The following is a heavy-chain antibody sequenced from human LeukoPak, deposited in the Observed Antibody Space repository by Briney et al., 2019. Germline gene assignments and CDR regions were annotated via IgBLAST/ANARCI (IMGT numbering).Heavy chain of an antibody. CDR1: GYTFTGYY. CDR3: ARVGTMVRGDPRVGFDY. CDR2: INPNSGGT. Sequence: ASVKVSCKASGYTFTGYYMHWVRQAPGQGLEWMGRINPNSGGTNYAQKFQGRVTMTRDTSISTAYMELSRLRSDDTAVYYCARVGTMVRGDPRVGFDYWGQGTLVTVSS. D-gene: IGHD3-10*01. J-gene: IGHJ4*02. V-gene: IGHV1-2*06.